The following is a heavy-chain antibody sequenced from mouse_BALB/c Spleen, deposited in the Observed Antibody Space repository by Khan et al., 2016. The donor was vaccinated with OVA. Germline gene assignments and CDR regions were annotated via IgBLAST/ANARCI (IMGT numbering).Heavy chain of an antibody. Sequence: EVQLVESGGDLVKPGRSPKLSCAASGFTFSSYGMSWVRQTPDKRLEWVATISSDGFYTYYPASVKGRFTISRDNAKNTLYLQMSSLKSEDTAMYYCASHLTGSFAYWGQGTLVTVSA. CDR1: GFTFSSYG. CDR3: ASHLTGSFAY. D-gene: IGHD4-1*01. J-gene: IGHJ3*01. V-gene: IGHV5-6*01. CDR2: ISSDGFYT.